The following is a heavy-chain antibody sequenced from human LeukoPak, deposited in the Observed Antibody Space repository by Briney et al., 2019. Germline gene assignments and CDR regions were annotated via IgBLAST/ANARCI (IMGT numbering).Heavy chain of an antibody. J-gene: IGHJ4*02. D-gene: IGHD3-22*01. CDR2: ISSSSSTI. CDR1: GFTFSSYS. Sequence: GGSLRLSCAASGFTFSSYSMNWVRQAPGKGLEWVSYISSSSSTIYYADSVKGRFTISRDNAKNSLYLQMNSLRAEDTAVYYCARIDDSSGNGYWGQGTLVTVSS. CDR3: ARIDDSSGNGY. V-gene: IGHV3-48*04.